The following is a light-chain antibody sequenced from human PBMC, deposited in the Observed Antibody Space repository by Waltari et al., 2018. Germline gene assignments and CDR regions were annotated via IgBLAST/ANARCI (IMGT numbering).Light chain of an antibody. V-gene: IGKV3-15*01. CDR3: QQYDTWPRT. Sequence: SWKAQQGVRSHLAWNQQKPSRAPGILVCVAATRATGIPAMFSGSGSVTEFTLTISSLQSDDFAVYYCQQYDTWPRTFGQGTKVEIK. J-gene: IGKJ1*01. CDR1: QGVRSH. CDR2: VAA.